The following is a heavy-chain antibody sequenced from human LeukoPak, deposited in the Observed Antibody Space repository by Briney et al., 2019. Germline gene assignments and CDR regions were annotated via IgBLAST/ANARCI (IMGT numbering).Heavy chain of an antibody. D-gene: IGHD3-22*01. V-gene: IGHV3-33*01. Sequence: GGSLRLSCAASGVTFSSYGMHWVRQAPGKGLEWVAVIWYDGSNKYYADSVKGRFTISRDNSKNTLYLQMNSLRAEDTAVYYCARWYYYDRSGYFDYWGQGTLVTVSS. CDR1: GVTFSSYG. J-gene: IGHJ4*02. CDR3: ARWYYYDRSGYFDY. CDR2: IWYDGSNK.